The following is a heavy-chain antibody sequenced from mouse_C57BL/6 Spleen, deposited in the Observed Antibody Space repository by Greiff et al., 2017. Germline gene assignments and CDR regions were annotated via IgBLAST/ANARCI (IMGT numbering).Heavy chain of an antibody. CDR2: ISDGGSYT. CDR3: ARAYYYSWYFDV. CDR1: GFTFSSYA. J-gene: IGHJ1*03. V-gene: IGHV5-4*01. Sequence: EVHLVESGGGLVKPGGSLKLSCAASGFTFSSYAMSWVRQTPEKRLEWVATISDGGSYTYYPDNVKGRFTISRDNAKNNLYLQMSHLKSEDTAMYYCARAYYYSWYFDVWGTGTTVTVSS. D-gene: IGHD1-1*01.